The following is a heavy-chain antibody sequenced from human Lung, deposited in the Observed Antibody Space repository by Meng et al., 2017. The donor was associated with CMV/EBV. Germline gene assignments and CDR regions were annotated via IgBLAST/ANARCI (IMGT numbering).Heavy chain of an antibody. D-gene: IGHD3-16*01. Sequence: SXXVSXKASGCTFSSYSFSWVRQAPGQGLEWMGRIIPIFGLANYTQKFQGRVTISADKSTSIVSMELSSLRSEDTAVYYCARDQLLLGGCYDNGMDVWGQGXTVTVSS. J-gene: IGHJ6*02. CDR2: IIPIFGLA. CDR3: ARDQLLLGGCYDNGMDV. CDR1: GCTFSSYS. V-gene: IGHV1-69*04.